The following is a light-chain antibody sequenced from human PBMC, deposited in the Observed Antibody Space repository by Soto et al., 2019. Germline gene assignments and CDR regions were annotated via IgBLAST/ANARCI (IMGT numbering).Light chain of an antibody. CDR1: QSVGRN. V-gene: IGKV3-20*01. Sequence: EIVLTQSPATLSLSPGERATLSCRASQSVGRNLAWYQQKPGQAPRLLIYGASSRATGIPDRFSGSGSGTDFTLTISRLEPEDFAVYYCQQYGSSPTWTFGQGTKVDIK. CDR2: GAS. CDR3: QQYGSSPTWT. J-gene: IGKJ1*01.